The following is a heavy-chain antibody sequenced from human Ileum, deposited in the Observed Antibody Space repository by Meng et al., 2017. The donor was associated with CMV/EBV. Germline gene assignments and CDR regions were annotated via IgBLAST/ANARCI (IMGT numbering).Heavy chain of an antibody. V-gene: IGHV3-48*03. Sequence: GESLKISCAASGFTFSGSEMNWVRQAPGKGLEWISFISTSGTNRHYADSVKGRFTISRDNTKNSLYLQMNNLRDEDTAVYYCTKDSQRHLNWGQGALVTVSS. CDR1: GFTFSGSE. CDR3: TKDSQRHLN. CDR2: ISTSGTNR. D-gene: IGHD6-25*01. J-gene: IGHJ4*02.